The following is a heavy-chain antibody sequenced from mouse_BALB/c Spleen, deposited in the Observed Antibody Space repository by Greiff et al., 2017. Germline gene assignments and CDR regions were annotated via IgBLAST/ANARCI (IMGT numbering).Heavy chain of an antibody. CDR2: ISSGGSYT. CDR1: GFTFSSYG. Sequence: EVQLVESGGDLVKPGGSLKLSCAASGFTFSSYGMSWVRQTPDKRLEWVATISSGGSYTYYPDSVKGRFTISRDNAKNTLYLQMSSLKSEDTAMYYCARGDYYGGNYFDYWGQGTTLTVSS. J-gene: IGHJ2*01. V-gene: IGHV5-6*01. CDR3: ARGDYYGGNYFDY. D-gene: IGHD1-1*01.